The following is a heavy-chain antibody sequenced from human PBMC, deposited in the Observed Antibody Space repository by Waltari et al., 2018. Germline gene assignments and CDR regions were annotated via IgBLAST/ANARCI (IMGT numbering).Heavy chain of an antibody. CDR2: CPYIWAT. J-gene: IGHJ3*01. CDR3: ATYIGASIGTAAFDV. V-gene: IGHV4-39*01. Sequence: QLQLQESGPGLLKPSETLSLTCSVSGGSIITNRHYWGWIRQPPGQGLEWIGTCPYIWATYPGPSLKSRVTLSRDTSKNQLSLTLGSVTAADTAVYYCATYIGASIGTAAFDVWGQGTLVTVSS. D-gene: IGHD5-12*01. CDR1: GGSIITNRHY.